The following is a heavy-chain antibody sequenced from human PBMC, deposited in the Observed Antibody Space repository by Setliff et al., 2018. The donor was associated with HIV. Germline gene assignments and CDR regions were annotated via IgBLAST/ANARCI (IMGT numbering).Heavy chain of an antibody. Sequence: PSETLSLTCTVSGGSIVSYYWTWIRQPAGKGLEWMGRIYGSGNTEYNPSLKGRVTMSVDTSENQFSLRLASVTAADTAVYYCARDVGGVHMATNFDFWGQGTLVTVSS. CDR1: GGSIVSYY. D-gene: IGHD1-26*01. CDR2: IYGSGNT. V-gene: IGHV4-4*07. J-gene: IGHJ4*02. CDR3: ARDVGGVHMATNFDF.